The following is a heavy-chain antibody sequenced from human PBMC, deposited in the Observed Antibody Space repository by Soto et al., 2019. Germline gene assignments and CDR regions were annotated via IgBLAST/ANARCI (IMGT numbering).Heavy chain of an antibody. CDR2: GKDDGRET. V-gene: IGHV3-7*03. Sequence: EVQLVESGGGLVKPGGSLRLSCAASGFTFSNYWMTWVRRAPGKGLEGLAMGKDDGRETYYVDSVKGRFTISRDNAENSLFLQMSNLRAEDTAVYYCVRDSGVDVLIGYQHFDYWGQGSLVTVSS. J-gene: IGHJ4*02. D-gene: IGHD3-9*01. CDR1: GFTFSNYW. CDR3: VRDSGVDVLIGYQHFDY.